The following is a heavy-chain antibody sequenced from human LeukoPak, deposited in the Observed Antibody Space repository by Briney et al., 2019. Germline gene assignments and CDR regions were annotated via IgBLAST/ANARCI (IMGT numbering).Heavy chain of an antibody. CDR1: GFTFSSYG. V-gene: IGHV3-30*02. J-gene: IGHJ4*02. Sequence: PGGSLRLSCVASGFTFSSYGMHWVRQAPGKGLEWVSFIHYDGSNKYYSDSVKGRFTISRDNSKNTLYLQMNSLRAEDTAVYYCRDPFDYWGQGTLVTVSS. D-gene: IGHD2/OR15-2a*01. CDR3: RDPFDY. CDR2: IHYDGSNK.